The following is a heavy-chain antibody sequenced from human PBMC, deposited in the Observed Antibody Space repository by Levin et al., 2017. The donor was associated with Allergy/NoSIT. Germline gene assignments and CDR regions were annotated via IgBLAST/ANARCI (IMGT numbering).Heavy chain of an antibody. CDR1: GYSFTNYW. J-gene: IGHJ4*02. CDR3: ARMYYYGSVSKYYFDY. D-gene: IGHD3-10*01. V-gene: IGHV5-10-1*01. Sequence: GESLKISCKGSGYSFTNYWITWVRQMPGKGLEWMGRIDPRDSYTKYRPPFQGHVTISADKSISTAYLQWSSLKASDTAIYYCARMYYYGSVSKYYFDYWGQGTLVTVSS. CDR2: IDPRDSYT.